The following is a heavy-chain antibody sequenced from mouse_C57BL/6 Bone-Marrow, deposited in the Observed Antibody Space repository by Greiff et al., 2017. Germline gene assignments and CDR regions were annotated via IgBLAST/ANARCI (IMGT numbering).Heavy chain of an antibody. CDR2: ISGGGGNT. CDR3: SRQVTTVLATKYFDV. V-gene: IGHV5-9*01. CDR1: GFTFSSYT. J-gene: IGHJ1*03. D-gene: IGHD1-1*01. Sequence: EVKVVESGGGLVKPGGSLKLSCAASGFTFSSYTMSWVRQTPEKRLQWVAAISGGGGNTYYPDSVKGRFTISRGNDKTILYLQKSSLRSEDTALYYCSRQVTTVLATKYFDVWGTGTTVTVSS.